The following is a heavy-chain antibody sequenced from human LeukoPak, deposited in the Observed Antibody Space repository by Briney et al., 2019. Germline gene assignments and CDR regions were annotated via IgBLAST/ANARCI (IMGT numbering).Heavy chain of an antibody. Sequence: GGSVRLSCAASGFTFSTYMMTWVRQAPGKGLQWVSTISTSGENTYYADSVKGRFTISRDISKSTLYLQMNSLRDEDTALYYCAKYRSGTYYNGLHWGEGTLVPVSS. CDR1: GFTFSTYM. CDR2: ISTSGENT. CDR3: AKYRSGTYYNGLH. J-gene: IGHJ1*01. D-gene: IGHD3-10*01. V-gene: IGHV3-23*01.